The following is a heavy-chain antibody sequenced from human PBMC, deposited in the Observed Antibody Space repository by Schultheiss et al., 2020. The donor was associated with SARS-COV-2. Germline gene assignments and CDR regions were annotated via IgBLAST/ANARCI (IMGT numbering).Heavy chain of an antibody. CDR3: AEGRYGDYGEY. V-gene: IGHV1-18*04. CDR2: ISGYNGYT. CDR1: GYTFTSHG. J-gene: IGHJ4*02. Sequence: ASVKVSCKTSGYTFTSHGISWVRQAPGQGFEWMGWISGYNGYTDYAQKFQGRITMTTDTSTSTAYMELSSLRSEDTAVYYCAEGRYGDYGEYWGQGTLVTVSS. D-gene: IGHD4-17*01.